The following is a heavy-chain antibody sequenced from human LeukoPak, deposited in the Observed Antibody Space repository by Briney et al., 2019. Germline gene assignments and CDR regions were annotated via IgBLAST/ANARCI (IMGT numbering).Heavy chain of an antibody. CDR3: ARSKKFCRGGSCDFDY. J-gene: IGHJ4*02. CDR1: GYTFTGYY. V-gene: IGHV1-2*06. Sequence: GASVKVSCKASGYTFTGYYIHYVRQAPGQGLEWMGRIDPYSGYTNYAQKFQGRVTMARDTSISTAYMELSRLRSDDTAVFYRARSKKFCRGGSCDFDYWGQGTLLTVSS. CDR2: IDPYSGYT. D-gene: IGHD2-15*01.